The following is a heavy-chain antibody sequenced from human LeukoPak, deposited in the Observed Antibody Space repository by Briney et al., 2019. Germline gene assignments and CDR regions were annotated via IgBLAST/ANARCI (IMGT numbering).Heavy chain of an antibody. Sequence: GGSLRLSCAASGFTFRNYWMSWVRQAPGKGLVWVSRINSDGSSTSYADSVKGRFTISRDNAKNTLYLQMNSLRAEDTAVYYCARDLPGKFYYYDSSGYYTWFDPWGQGTLVTVSS. CDR1: GFTFRNYW. V-gene: IGHV3-74*01. D-gene: IGHD3-22*01. CDR3: ARDLPGKFYYYDSSGYYTWFDP. J-gene: IGHJ5*02. CDR2: INSDGSST.